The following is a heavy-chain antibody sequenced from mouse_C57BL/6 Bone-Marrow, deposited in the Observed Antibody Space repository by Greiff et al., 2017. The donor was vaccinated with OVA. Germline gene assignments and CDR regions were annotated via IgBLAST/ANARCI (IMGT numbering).Heavy chain of an antibody. CDR2: IFPGRGST. D-gene: IGHD3-1*01. CDR1: GYTFTSPW. CDR3: AVLGLYPA. J-gene: IGHJ2*01. V-gene: IGHV1-56*01. Sequence: VQLQQSGPELVSPGASVKLSCKAPGYTFTSPWMQWVRQRPGQGLGWIGEIFPGRGSTYYNEKFKGKATLTVDTSSSTAYMQLSSLTSEDSAVYFCAVLGLYPAWGQGTTLTVSS.